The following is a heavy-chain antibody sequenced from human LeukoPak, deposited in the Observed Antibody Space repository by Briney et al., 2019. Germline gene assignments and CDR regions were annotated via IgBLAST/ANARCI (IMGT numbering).Heavy chain of an antibody. Sequence: PGGSLRLSCEGSGFSFSSYWMTWVRQSPGKGPEWVANIKQDESERYTVDSVKGRFTISRDNAKNSLYLQMNSLRAEDMALYYCAKGGLRYFDWVNPKDAFDIWGQGTMVTVSS. V-gene: IGHV3-7*03. CDR3: AKGGLRYFDWVNPKDAFDI. CDR2: IKQDESER. CDR1: GFSFSSYW. J-gene: IGHJ3*02. D-gene: IGHD3-9*01.